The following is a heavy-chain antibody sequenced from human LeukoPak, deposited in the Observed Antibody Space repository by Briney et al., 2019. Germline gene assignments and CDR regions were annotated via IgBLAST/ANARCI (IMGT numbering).Heavy chain of an antibody. CDR3: TTVGPYSSNYDFNY. J-gene: IGHJ4*02. V-gene: IGHV3-15*01. Sequence: PGGSLRLSCSASGFTFSNPWMSWVRQAPGKGLEWVGRIKSKTDGGTTDYAAPVKGRFTISRDDSKNTLYLQMNSLKTEDTAVYYCTTVGPYSSNYDFNYWGQGTLLTVSS. D-gene: IGHD2-2*01. CDR1: GFTFSNPW. CDR2: IKSKTDGGTT.